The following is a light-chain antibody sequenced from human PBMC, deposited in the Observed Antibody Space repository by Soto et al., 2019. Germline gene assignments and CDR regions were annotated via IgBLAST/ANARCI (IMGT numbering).Light chain of an antibody. Sequence: DIQVTQSPSSLSASVGDRVTITCRASQDIRRDLGWYQQKPGKAPKRLVYAASSLQNDVPSRFSGSGSGTEFTLTISSLQPEDFATYYCLQHNSYPYTFGQGTKLEI. CDR1: QDIRRD. V-gene: IGKV1-17*01. J-gene: IGKJ2*01. CDR3: LQHNSYPYT. CDR2: AAS.